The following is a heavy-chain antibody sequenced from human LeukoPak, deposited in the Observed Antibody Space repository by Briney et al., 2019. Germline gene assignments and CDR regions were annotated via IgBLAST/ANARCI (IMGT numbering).Heavy chain of an antibody. D-gene: IGHD5-24*01. V-gene: IGHV4-39*01. CDR2: IYYSGST. Sequence: SETLSLTCTVSGGSISSSSYYWGWIRQPPGKGLEWIGIIYYSGSTYYNPSLKSRVTISVDTSKNQFPLKLSSVTAADTAVYYCARVWLQLPGVPNWFDPWGQGTLVTVSS. J-gene: IGHJ5*02. CDR3: ARVWLQLPGVPNWFDP. CDR1: GGSISSSSYY.